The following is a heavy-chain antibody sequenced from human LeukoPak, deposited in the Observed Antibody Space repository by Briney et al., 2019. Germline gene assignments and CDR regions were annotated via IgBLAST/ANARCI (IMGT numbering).Heavy chain of an antibody. J-gene: IGHJ4*02. D-gene: IGHD3-10*01. CDR2: INPNSGNT. CDR1: GYTFTGYY. V-gene: IGHV1-8*02. Sequence: ASVKVSCKASGYTFTGYYMHWVRQAPGQGLEWMGWINPNSGNTGYAQKFQGRVTMTRNTSISTAYMELSSLRSEDTAVYYCARGLITMVRGVVDYWGQGTLVTVSS. CDR3: ARGLITMVRGVVDY.